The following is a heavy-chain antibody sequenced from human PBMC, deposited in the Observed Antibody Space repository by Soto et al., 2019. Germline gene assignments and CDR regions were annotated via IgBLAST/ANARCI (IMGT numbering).Heavy chain of an antibody. V-gene: IGHV2-5*02. J-gene: IGHJ6*02. CDR2: IYWDDDK. CDR1: GFSVSTSGVG. D-gene: IGHD2-15*01. CDR3: AHKGGRGAGMDV. Sequence: QVTLKESGATLVKPRQTLTLTCTFSGFSVSTSGVGVAWIRQPPGKALEWLALIYWDDDKRYSPFLQSRVTITKHASKNQVVLTMTNMDPVDTATYYCAHKGGRGAGMDVWGQGTTVTVSS.